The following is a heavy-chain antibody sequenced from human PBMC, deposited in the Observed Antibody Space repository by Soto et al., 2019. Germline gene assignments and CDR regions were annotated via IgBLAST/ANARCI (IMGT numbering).Heavy chain of an antibody. CDR2: ISSNGGST. Sequence: GGSLRLSCSASGFSFSNYAMHWVRQAPGKGLEYVSAISSNGGSTYYADSVKGRFTISRDNSKNTLYLQVSSLRGDDTAVYYCLIGTTPVNYYYGMDVWGQGTTVTVSS. D-gene: IGHD1-1*01. CDR3: LIGTTPVNYYYGMDV. J-gene: IGHJ6*02. V-gene: IGHV3-64D*06. CDR1: GFSFSNYA.